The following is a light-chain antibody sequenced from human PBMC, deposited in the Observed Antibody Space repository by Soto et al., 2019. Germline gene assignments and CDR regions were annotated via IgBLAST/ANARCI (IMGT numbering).Light chain of an antibody. CDR3: QQYSTYWT. Sequence: DIQMTQSPSTLSASVGDRVTITCRARQSISSWLAWYQQKPGKAPRLLIYKASTLESGVPSRFSGSGSGTVFTLTISSLQPDDFATYYCQQYSTYWTFGQGTRVEIK. CDR2: KAS. CDR1: QSISSW. V-gene: IGKV1-5*03. J-gene: IGKJ1*01.